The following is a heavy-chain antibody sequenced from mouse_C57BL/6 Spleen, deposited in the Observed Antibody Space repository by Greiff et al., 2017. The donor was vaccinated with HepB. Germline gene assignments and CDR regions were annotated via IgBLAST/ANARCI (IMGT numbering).Heavy chain of an antibody. D-gene: IGHD2-2*01. CDR3: ARDRGYGHAREYYFDY. J-gene: IGHJ2*01. Sequence: EVQLVESGGGLVKPGGSLKLSCSASGFTFSSYAMSWVRQTPEKRLEWVATISDGGSYTYYPDNVKGRFTISRDNAKNNLYLQMSHLKSEDTAMYYCARDRGYGHAREYYFDYWGQGTTLTVSS. CDR2: ISDGGSYT. CDR1: GFTFSSYA. V-gene: IGHV5-4*01.